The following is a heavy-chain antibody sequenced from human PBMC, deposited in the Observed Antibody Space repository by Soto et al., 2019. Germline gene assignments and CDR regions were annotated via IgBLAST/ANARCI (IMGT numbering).Heavy chain of an antibody. J-gene: IGHJ6*04. Sequence: SETLSLTCTVSGGSISRSSYYWGWIRQSPGKGLEWIGNIYYSGSAYYNPSLKSRVSISLDTSKNQFSLKLSSVTAADTAVYYCARRAESSGNGVDVWGEGTKVTVSS. CDR1: GGSISRSSYY. V-gene: IGHV4-39*01. CDR3: ARRAESSGNGVDV. D-gene: IGHD6-19*01. CDR2: IYYSGSA.